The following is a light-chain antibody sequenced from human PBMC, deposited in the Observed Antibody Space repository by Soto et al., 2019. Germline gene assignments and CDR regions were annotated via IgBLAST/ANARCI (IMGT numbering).Light chain of an antibody. V-gene: IGKV3-15*01. CDR3: QQYNNWPRT. Sequence: EIVMTQSPAPLPVSPGERATLSCRASQSVSSNLAWYQQKPGQAPRLLIYDTSSRATGIPARFSGSGSGTEFTLTISSLQSEDFAVYYCQQYNNWPRTFGQGTKVDIK. CDR1: QSVSSN. J-gene: IGKJ1*01. CDR2: DTS.